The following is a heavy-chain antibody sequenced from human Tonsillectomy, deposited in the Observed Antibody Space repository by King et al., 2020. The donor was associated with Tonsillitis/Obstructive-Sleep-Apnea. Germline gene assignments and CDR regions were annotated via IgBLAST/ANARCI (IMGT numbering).Heavy chain of an antibody. Sequence: VQLVESGGGVVQPGRSLRLSCAASGFTFSSYGMHWVRQAPGKGLEWVAVIWYDGSNKYSADSVKGRFTISRDNSKNTLYLQMNSLRAEDTAVYYCARGKATPNDYWGQGTLVTVSS. CDR1: GFTFSSYG. D-gene: IGHD5-12*01. V-gene: IGHV3-33*01. J-gene: IGHJ4*02. CDR3: ARGKATPNDY. CDR2: IWYDGSNK.